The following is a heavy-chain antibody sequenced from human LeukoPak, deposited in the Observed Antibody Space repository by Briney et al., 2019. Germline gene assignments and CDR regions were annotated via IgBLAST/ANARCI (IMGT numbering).Heavy chain of an antibody. Sequence: AGCLRLSCAAAGFTLSSYGKECIRQAPGKGLERVAVMSYDGNTKYYADSVKGRFTISRDNAKNSLYLQMNSLRAEDTAVYYCARAPGREDAFDIWGQGTMVTVSS. J-gene: IGHJ3*02. CDR2: MSYDGNTK. CDR3: ARAPGREDAFDI. V-gene: IGHV3-30*03. CDR1: GFTLSSYG.